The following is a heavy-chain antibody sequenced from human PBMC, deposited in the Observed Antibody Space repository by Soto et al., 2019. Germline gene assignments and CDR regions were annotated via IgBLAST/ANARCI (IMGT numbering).Heavy chain of an antibody. V-gene: IGHV4-34*01. CDR1: GGSFSGYY. D-gene: IGHD3-9*01. CDR2: INHSGST. Sequence: ASETLSLTCAVYGGSFSGYYWSWIRQPPGKGLEWIGEINHSGSTNYNPSLKSRVTISVDTSKNQFSLKLSSVTAADTAVYYCARGRPYYDILTGFMGRRNWFDPWGQGTLVTVSS. CDR3: ARGRPYYDILTGFMGRRNWFDP. J-gene: IGHJ5*02.